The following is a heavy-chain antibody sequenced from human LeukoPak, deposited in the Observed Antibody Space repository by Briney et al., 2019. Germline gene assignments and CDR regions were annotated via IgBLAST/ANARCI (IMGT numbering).Heavy chain of an antibody. CDR2: ISGSGDST. CDR1: GFTFSNYA. CDR3: AKSYSGGNRPSTFDY. V-gene: IGHV3-23*01. D-gene: IGHD1-1*01. Sequence: GGSLRLSCAASGFTFSNYAMNWVRQAPGKGLEWVSTISGSGDSTYYVDSVKGRFTISRDNPNNTLYLQMNILRADDTAVYYCAKSYSGGNRPSTFDYWGQGTLVTVSS. J-gene: IGHJ4*02.